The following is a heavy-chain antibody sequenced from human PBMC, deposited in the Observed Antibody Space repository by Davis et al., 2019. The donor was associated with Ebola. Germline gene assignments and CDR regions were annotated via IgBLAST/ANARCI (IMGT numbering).Heavy chain of an antibody. CDR2: IYYSGST. Sequence: MPGGSLRLSCTVSGGSISSSSYYWGWIRQPPGKGLEWIGSIYYSGSTYYNPSLKSRVTISVDTSKNQFSLKLSSVTAADTAVYYCARHDIVVVPAALDYWGQGTLVTVSS. J-gene: IGHJ4*02. CDR3: ARHDIVVVPAALDY. CDR1: GGSISSSSYY. D-gene: IGHD2-2*01. V-gene: IGHV4-39*01.